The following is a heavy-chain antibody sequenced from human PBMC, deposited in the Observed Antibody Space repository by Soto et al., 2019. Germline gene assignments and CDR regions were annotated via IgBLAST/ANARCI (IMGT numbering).Heavy chain of an antibody. CDR1: GFSLRPSGVG. V-gene: IGHV2-5*02. CDR3: ALLSSYSSGWYWFDP. CDR2: IYWDDDK. Sequence: SGPTLVQPTQTLTLTCTFSGFSLRPSGVGVGWIRQPPGKALEWLALIYWDDDKLYSPSLKSRLTITKDTSKNQVVLTMTNIDPMDTATYYCALLSSYSSGWYWFDPWGQGTLVTVSS. D-gene: IGHD6-19*01. J-gene: IGHJ5*02.